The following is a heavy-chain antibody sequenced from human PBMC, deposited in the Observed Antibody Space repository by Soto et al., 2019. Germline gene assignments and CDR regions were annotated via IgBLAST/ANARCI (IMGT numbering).Heavy chain of an antibody. CDR1: GFTFSSYW. V-gene: IGHV3-7*01. Sequence: GGSLRLSCAASGFTFSSYWMSWVRQAPGKGLEWVANIKQDGSEKYYVDNVKGRFTISRDNAKNSLYLKMNSLRAEDTAVYYCARRGYVRGDAFDIWGQGTMVTVSS. CDR2: IKQDGSEK. CDR3: ARRGYVRGDAFDI. J-gene: IGHJ3*02. D-gene: IGHD3-16*01.